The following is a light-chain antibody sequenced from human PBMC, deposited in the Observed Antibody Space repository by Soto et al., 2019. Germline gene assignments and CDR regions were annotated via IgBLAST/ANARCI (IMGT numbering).Light chain of an antibody. CDR1: SSSIGINV. V-gene: IGLV1-44*01. CDR3: AAWDDSLNGYA. J-gene: IGLJ1*01. Sequence: QSVLTQPPSASGTPGQRVTISCSGSSSSIGINVLSWYQQLPGAAPKLLIYSNDQRPSVVPDRFSGSKSGTSASLAISGLQSEDEAEYYCAAWDDSLNGYAFGPGTKLTV. CDR2: SND.